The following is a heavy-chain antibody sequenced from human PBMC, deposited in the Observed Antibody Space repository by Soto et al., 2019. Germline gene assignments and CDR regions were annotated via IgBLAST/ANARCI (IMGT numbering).Heavy chain of an antibody. J-gene: IGHJ4*02. CDR2: ISAYNGNT. Sequence: ASVKVSCKASGYPFTSYGISWVRQAPGQGLEWMGWISAYNGNTNYAQKLQGRVTMTTDTSTSTAYMELRSLRSDDTAVYYCARACPYYDILTGYYAHCYFDYWGQGTLVTVSS. CDR3: ARACPYYDILTGYYAHCYFDY. V-gene: IGHV1-18*01. D-gene: IGHD3-9*01. CDR1: GYPFTSYG.